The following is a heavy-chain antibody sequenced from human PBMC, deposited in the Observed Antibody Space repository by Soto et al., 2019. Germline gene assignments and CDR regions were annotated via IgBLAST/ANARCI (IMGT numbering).Heavy chain of an antibody. Sequence: TLRVTCTVSGGSISSGGYYWSWIRQHPGKGLEWIGYIYYSGSTYYNPSLKSRVTISVDTSKNQFSLKMSSVTAADTAVSYRACTPRRGYSYGVGFDYCGQGPLVTVSA. V-gene: IGHV4-31*03. J-gene: IGHJ4*02. CDR3: ACTPRRGYSYGVGFDY. D-gene: IGHD5-18*01. CDR1: GGSISSGGYY. CDR2: IYYSGST.